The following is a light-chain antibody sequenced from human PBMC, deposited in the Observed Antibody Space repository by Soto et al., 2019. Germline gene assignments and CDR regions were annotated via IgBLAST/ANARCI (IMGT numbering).Light chain of an antibody. J-gene: IGKJ3*01. CDR3: QQFNSYPQIT. Sequence: AIRMTQSPSSLSASTGDRVTITCRASQGISSYLAWYQQKPGKAPKLLIYAASTLQSGVPSRFSGSGSGTDFTLTISCLQSEDFATYYCQQFNSYPQITFGPGTKVDIK. CDR2: AAS. CDR1: QGISSY. V-gene: IGKV1-8*01.